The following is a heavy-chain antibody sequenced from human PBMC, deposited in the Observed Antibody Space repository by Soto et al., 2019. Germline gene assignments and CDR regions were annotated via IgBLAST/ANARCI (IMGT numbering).Heavy chain of an antibody. CDR2: IYYSGST. Sequence: SETLSLTCTVSGGSISSGGYYWSWIRQHPGKGLEWIGYIYYSGSTHYNPSRKSRVTMSVDASKNQFSLKLSSVTAADTAVYYWARDRSAGLDYWGQGTLVTVSS. J-gene: IGHJ4*02. CDR3: ARDRSAGLDY. V-gene: IGHV4-31*03. CDR1: GGSISSGGYY.